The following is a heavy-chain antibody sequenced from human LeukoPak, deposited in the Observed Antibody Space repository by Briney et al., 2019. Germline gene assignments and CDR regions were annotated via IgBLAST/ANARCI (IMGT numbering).Heavy chain of an antibody. CDR1: GFTFSSYA. CDR3: AKTPYSSSWYYFDY. D-gene: IGHD6-13*01. J-gene: IGHJ4*02. CDR2: ISGSGGST. V-gene: IGHV3-23*01. Sequence: GGSLRLSCAASGFTFSSYALSWVRQAPGKGLEWVSGISGSGGSTYYADSVKGRFTISRDNSKNTLYLQMNSLRAEDTAVYYCAKTPYSSSWYYFDYWGQGTLVTVSS.